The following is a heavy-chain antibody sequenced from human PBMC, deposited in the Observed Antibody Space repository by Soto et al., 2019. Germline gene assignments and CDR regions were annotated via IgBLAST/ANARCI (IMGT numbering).Heavy chain of an antibody. V-gene: IGHV3-21*06. CDR2: ISSTTNYI. CDR1: GFTFTRYI. J-gene: IGHJ4*02. Sequence: PGGSLRLSCAASGFTFTRYIMNWVRQSPGKGLEWVSSISSTTNYIYYGDSMKGRFTISRDNAKNSLYLEMNSLRAEDTAVYYCARESEDLTSNFDYWGQGTLVTVPQ. CDR3: ARESEDLTSNFDY.